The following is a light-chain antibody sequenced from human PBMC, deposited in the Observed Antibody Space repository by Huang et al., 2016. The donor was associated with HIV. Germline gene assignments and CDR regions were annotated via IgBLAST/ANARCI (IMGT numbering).Light chain of an antibody. CDR1: QGIRSY. CDR3: QQLNIYPWT. CDR2: EAS. V-gene: IGKV1-9*01. J-gene: IGKJ1*01. Sequence: QLTQSPSPLSASVGDRVTITCRASQGIRSYLAWCQQSPGQAPLLLIYEASTLPSGVPSRCSGSGSGTDFTLTISSLQPEDFATYYCQQLNIYPWTFGQGTKVEI.